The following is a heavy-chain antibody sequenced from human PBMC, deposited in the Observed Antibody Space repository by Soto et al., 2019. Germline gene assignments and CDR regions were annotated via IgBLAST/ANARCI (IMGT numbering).Heavy chain of an antibody. Sequence: EVQLLESGGGLVQPGGSLRLSCAASGFTFSSYAMRWVRQAPGKGLEWVSAISGSGGSTYYADSVKGRFTISRDNSKNTLYLQMNSLRAEDTAVDYCARRGSGSYYDYGGQGTLVIVSS. CDR1: GFTFSSYA. J-gene: IGHJ4*02. CDR3: ARRGSGSYYDY. D-gene: IGHD1-26*01. V-gene: IGHV3-23*01. CDR2: ISGSGGST.